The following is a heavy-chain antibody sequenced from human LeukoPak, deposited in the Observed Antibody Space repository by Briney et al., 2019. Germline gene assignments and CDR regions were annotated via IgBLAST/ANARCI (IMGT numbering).Heavy chain of an antibody. J-gene: IGHJ4*02. V-gene: IGHV3-30*18. Sequence: GGSLRLSCAASGFTFSSYGMHWVRQAPGKGLEWVAVISYDGSNKYYADSVKGRFTISRDNSKDTLYLQMNSLRAEDTAVYYCAKASFDYWGQGTLVTVSS. CDR1: GFTFSSYG. CDR2: ISYDGSNK. CDR3: AKASFDY.